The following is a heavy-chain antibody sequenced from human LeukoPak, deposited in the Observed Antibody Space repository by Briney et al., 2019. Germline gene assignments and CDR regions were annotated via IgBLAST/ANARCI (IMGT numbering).Heavy chain of an antibody. CDR1: GYTFIGYY. Sequence: ASVKVSCKASGYTFIGYYMHWVRQAPGQGLEWMGWINPNSGGTNYAQKFQGRVTMTRDTSISTAYMELSRLRSDDTAVYYCARGDAVAATGSVDYWGQGTLVTVSS. V-gene: IGHV1-2*02. CDR2: INPNSGGT. CDR3: ARGDAVAATGSVDY. D-gene: IGHD6-19*01. J-gene: IGHJ4*02.